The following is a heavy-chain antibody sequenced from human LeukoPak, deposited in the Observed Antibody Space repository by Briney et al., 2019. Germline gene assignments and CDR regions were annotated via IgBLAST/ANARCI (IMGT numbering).Heavy chain of an antibody. Sequence: ASVKVSCKASGYTFTSYDINWVRQATGQGHEWMGWMNPNSGNTGYAQKFQGRVTMTRNTSISTAYMELSSLRSEDTAVYYCARVGLGRMAARPRVYYFDYWGQGTLVTVSS. CDR1: GYTFTSYD. V-gene: IGHV1-8*01. CDR3: ARVGLGRMAARPRVYYFDY. CDR2: MNPNSGNT. J-gene: IGHJ4*02. D-gene: IGHD6-6*01.